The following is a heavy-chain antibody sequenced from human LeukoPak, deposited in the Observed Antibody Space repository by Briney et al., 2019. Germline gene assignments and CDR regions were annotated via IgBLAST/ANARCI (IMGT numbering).Heavy chain of an antibody. CDR2: IYHSGST. CDR3: GRMISANFYFYYGMDV. D-gene: IGHD4/OR15-4a*01. J-gene: IGHJ6*02. Sequence: PSETLSLTCAVSGGSISSSNWWSWVRQPPGKGLEWIGEIYHSGSTNYNPSLKSRVTISVDKSKNQFSLKLSSVTAADTAVYYCGRMISANFYFYYGMDVWGQGTTVTVSS. CDR1: GGSISSSNW. V-gene: IGHV4-4*02.